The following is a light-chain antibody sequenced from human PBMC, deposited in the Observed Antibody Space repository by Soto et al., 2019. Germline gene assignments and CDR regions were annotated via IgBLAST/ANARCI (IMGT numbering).Light chain of an antibody. J-gene: IGKJ2*01. CDR3: QQYAGTPYT. CDR1: QSILYSSNNKNY. CDR2: WAS. Sequence: DIEMTQSPDSLAVSLGERATINCKSSQSILYSSNNKNYLAWYQQKPGQPPKLLFYWASTRESGVPDRFSGSGSGTDFTLTISRLQAEDVAVYYCQQYAGTPYTFGQGTKLEIK. V-gene: IGKV4-1*01.